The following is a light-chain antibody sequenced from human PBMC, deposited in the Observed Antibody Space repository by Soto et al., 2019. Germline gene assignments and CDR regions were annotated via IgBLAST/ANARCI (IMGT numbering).Light chain of an antibody. CDR2: DND. V-gene: IGLV1-51*01. CDR1: NSNIGNNY. Sequence: QSVLTQPPSVSAAPGQKVTISCSGSNSNIGNNYISWYQHLPGTAPKLLIYDNDKRPSGIPDRFSGSKSGTSATLGITGLQTGDEADYYCGTWDNSLSAGVFGGGTKLTVL. J-gene: IGLJ2*01. CDR3: GTWDNSLSAGV.